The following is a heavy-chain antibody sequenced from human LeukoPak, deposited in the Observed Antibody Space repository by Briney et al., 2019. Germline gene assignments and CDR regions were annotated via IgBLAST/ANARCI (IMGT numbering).Heavy chain of an antibody. V-gene: IGHV4-59*01. Sequence: SETLSLTCTVSGGSISSYYWSWIRQPPGKGLEWIGHIYYSGSTDYNPSLKSRVTTSVDTSKNQFSLKQSSVTAADTAMYYCARSYTNGWFYFDYWGQGTLVTVSS. CDR1: GGSISSYY. D-gene: IGHD6-19*01. CDR2: IYYSGST. J-gene: IGHJ4*02. CDR3: ARSYTNGWFYFDY.